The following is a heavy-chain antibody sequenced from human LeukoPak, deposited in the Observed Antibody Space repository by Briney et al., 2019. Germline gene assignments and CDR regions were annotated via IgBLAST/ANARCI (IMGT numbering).Heavy chain of an antibody. Sequence: PSGTLSLTCAVSGGSISSSNWWSWVRQPPGKGLEWIGEIYHSGSTNYNPSLKSRVTISVDKSKNQFSLKLSSVTAADTAVYYCARDLASGYDHQDGMDVWGQGTTVTVSS. J-gene: IGHJ6*02. D-gene: IGHD5-12*01. V-gene: IGHV4-4*02. CDR3: ARDLASGYDHQDGMDV. CDR2: IYHSGST. CDR1: GGSISSSNW.